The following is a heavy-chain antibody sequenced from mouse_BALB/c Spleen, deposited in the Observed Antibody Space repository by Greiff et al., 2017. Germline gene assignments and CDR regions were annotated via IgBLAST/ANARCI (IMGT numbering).Heavy chain of an antibody. CDR1: GFTFSDFY. D-gene: IGHD2-2*01. J-gene: IGHJ2*01. CDR3: ARLYYGYNYFDY. V-gene: IGHV7-1*02. CDR2: SRNKANDYTT. Sequence: EVKLMESGGGLVQPGGSLRLSCATSGFTFSDFYMEWVRQPPGKRLEWIAASRNKANDYTTEYSASVKGRFIVSRDTSQSILYLQMNALRAEDTAIYYCARLYYGYNYFDYWGQGTTLTVSS.